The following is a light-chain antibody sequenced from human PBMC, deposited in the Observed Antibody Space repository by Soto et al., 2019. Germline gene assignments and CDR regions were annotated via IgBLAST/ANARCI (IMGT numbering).Light chain of an antibody. CDR3: QHYNNCPMT. CDR1: QSIKRK. V-gene: IGKV3-15*01. Sequence: MTQSPATLSASPGGRATLSCRASQSIKRKLAWYQQKPGQAPKLLIYSASSRATGIPARFSGSGIGTEFTLTISRLEPDDFAAYYCQHYNNCPMTFGGGAKVDIK. J-gene: IGKJ4*01. CDR2: SAS.